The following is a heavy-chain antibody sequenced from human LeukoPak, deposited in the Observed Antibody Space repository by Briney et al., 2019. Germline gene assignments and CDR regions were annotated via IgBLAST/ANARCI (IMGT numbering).Heavy chain of an antibody. V-gene: IGHV4-39*01. D-gene: IGHD3-22*01. CDR1: GGSISSKTYY. J-gene: IGHJ4*02. CDR3: ARASSGYYWDFDY. Sequence: SETLSLTCTVSGGSISSKTYYWGWIRQPPGKGLEWIGSIFYSGSTYYNPSLKSRVTISADTSKNQFSLKVTSVTAADTAVYYCARASSGYYWDFDYWGQGTLVTVSS. CDR2: IFYSGST.